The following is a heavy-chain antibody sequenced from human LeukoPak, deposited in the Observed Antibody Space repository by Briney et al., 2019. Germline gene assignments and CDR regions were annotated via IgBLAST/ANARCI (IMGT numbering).Heavy chain of an antibody. J-gene: IGHJ4*02. V-gene: IGHV1-69*01. CDR3: AREPLGCGGDCHFDY. Sequence: SVKVSCKASGGTLSSYAFSWMRQAPGQGLEWMGGIIPIYDPVDYAQRFQGRVTITADESTNTVYMELNSLTFEDTAVYYCAREPLGCGGDCHFDYWGQGTLVTVSS. CDR1: GGTLSSYA. CDR2: IIPIYDPV. D-gene: IGHD2-21*02.